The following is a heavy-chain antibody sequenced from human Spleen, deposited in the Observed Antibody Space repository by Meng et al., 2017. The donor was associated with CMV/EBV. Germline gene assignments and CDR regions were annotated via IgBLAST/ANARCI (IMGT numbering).Heavy chain of an antibody. J-gene: IGHJ4*02. CDR1: GYTFTSYD. Sequence: ASVKVSCKASGYTFTSYDINWVRQATGQGLEWMGWINPNSGDTDYAQKFRGRVTMTRDASITTAFMELSGLKSDDTAVYYCARDRRLSSGYFYYFEYWGQGTPVTVSS. CDR3: ARDRRLSSGYFYYFEY. D-gene: IGHD6-19*01. V-gene: IGHV1-2*02. CDR2: INPNSGDT.